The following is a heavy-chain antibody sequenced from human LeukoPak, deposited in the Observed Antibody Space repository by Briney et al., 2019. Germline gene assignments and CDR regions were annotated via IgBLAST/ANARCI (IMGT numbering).Heavy chain of an antibody. CDR1: GGSISSGDYY. Sequence: PSQTLSLTCTVSGGSISSGDYYWSWIRQPPGKGLEWIGYIYYSGSTNYNPSLKSRVTISVDTSKNQFSLKLSSVTAADTAVYYCARDAPRRSSGWLLDYWGQGTLVTVSS. CDR2: IYYSGST. D-gene: IGHD6-19*01. V-gene: IGHV4-30-4*01. J-gene: IGHJ4*02. CDR3: ARDAPRRSSGWLLDY.